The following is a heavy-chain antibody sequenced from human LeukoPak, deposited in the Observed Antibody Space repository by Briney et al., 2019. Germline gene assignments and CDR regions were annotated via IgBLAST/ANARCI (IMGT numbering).Heavy chain of an antibody. J-gene: IGHJ4*02. CDR2: IKQDGSEK. D-gene: IGHD2-15*01. CDR3: AASGGMGDY. Sequence: QPGGSLRLSCAASGFTFSSYWMSWVRQAPGKGLEWVANIKQDGSEKYYVDSVKGRFTISRDNAKSSLSLQMNSLRAEDTAVYYCAASGGMGDYWGQGTLVTVSS. CDR1: GFTFSSYW. V-gene: IGHV3-7*03.